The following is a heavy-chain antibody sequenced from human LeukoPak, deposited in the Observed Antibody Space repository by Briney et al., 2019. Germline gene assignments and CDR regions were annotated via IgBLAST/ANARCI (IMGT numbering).Heavy chain of an antibody. J-gene: IGHJ4*02. CDR1: GYTFTSYA. CDR3: ARWAGVAVAGINGDY. D-gene: IGHD6-19*01. CDR2: ISADNGIT. Sequence: ASVKVSCKASGYTFTSYAISWVRQAPGQGLEWMGWISADNGITDYAQKLQGRVTMTTDTSTSTAYMELRSLRSDDTAVYYCARWAGVAVAGINGDYWGQRTLVTVSS. V-gene: IGHV1-18*01.